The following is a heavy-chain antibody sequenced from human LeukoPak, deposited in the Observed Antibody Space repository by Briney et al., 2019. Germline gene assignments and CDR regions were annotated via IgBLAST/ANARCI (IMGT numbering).Heavy chain of an antibody. Sequence: PGGSLRLSCAASGLTFSSFGMSWVRQAPGKGLEWVSTISGGGGSTYYADSVKGRFTISRDNSKNTLYLQVNSLRAEDTAVYYCAKGGKWDVTPFDYWGQGTLVTVSS. J-gene: IGHJ4*02. D-gene: IGHD1-26*01. V-gene: IGHV3-23*01. CDR2: ISGGGGST. CDR1: GLTFSSFG. CDR3: AKGGKWDVTPFDY.